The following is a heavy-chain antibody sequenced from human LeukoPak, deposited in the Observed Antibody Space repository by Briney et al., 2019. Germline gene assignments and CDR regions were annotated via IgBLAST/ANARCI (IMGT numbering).Heavy chain of an antibody. CDR2: IYPGDSDT. CDR3: ARGAAGTIPDYYYFGMDV. CDR1: GYRFTDYW. J-gene: IGHJ6*02. D-gene: IGHD1-7*01. V-gene: IGHV5-51*01. Sequence: GESLKISCKGSGYRFTDYWIGWVRQMPGKGLEGMGIIYPGDSDTRYSPSFQGQVTISADKSINTAHLQWSSLKASDTAMYYCARGAAGTIPDYYYFGMDVWGPGTTVTVSS.